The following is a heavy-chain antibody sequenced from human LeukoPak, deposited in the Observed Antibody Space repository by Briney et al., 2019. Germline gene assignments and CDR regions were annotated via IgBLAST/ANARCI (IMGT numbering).Heavy chain of an antibody. Sequence: GGSLRLSCAASGFTFSSYAMTWVREAAGHELKWCSAFSGSGGSTYYADSVTGRFTISRDNSTNTLYLQLNSLRAEDTAVYYCSKAGVVTAIRFNWFDPWGQGTLVTVSS. V-gene: IGHV3-23*01. CDR2: FSGSGGST. CDR1: GFTFSSYA. CDR3: SKAGVVTAIRFNWFDP. D-gene: IGHD2-21*02. J-gene: IGHJ5*02.